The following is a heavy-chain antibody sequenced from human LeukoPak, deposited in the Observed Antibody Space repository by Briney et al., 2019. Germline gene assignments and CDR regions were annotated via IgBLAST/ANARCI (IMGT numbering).Heavy chain of an antibody. D-gene: IGHD3-10*01. J-gene: IGHJ4*02. CDR3: YAVPGGY. CDR1: GFTFSTYW. Sequence: GGSLRLSCAASGFTFSTYWIHWVRQAPGKGLVWVSRINSDGSGPIYADSVKGRFTIFSDNAKNTLYLEMNSLTAEDTAVYYCYAVPGGYWGQGTLVAVSS. V-gene: IGHV3-74*01. CDR2: INSDGSGP.